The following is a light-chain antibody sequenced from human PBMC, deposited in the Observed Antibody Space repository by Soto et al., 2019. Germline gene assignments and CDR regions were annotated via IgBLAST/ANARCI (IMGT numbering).Light chain of an antibody. Sequence: QSALTQPRSVSGSPGQSVTISCTGTSSDVGGYNYVSWYQQHPGKAPKLMIYDVSKRPSGVPDRFSGSKSGNTASLTISGLQAEDEADYYCCSYVGSYPRVFGTGTKVTVL. CDR3: CSYVGSYPRV. V-gene: IGLV2-11*01. J-gene: IGLJ1*01. CDR1: SSDVGGYNY. CDR2: DVS.